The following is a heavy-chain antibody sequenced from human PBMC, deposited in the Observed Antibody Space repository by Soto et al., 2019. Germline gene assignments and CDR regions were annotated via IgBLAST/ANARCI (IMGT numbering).Heavy chain of an antibody. J-gene: IGHJ4*02. Sequence: GASVEVTCKASGGTFSSYAISWARQATGQGLEWMGGIIPIFGTANYAQKFQGRVTITADKSTSTAYMELSSLRSEDTAVYYCARVGGGSPALLWFGESSMDYYFDYWGQGTLVTVSS. D-gene: IGHD3-10*01. CDR2: IIPIFGTA. CDR3: ARVGGGSPALLWFGESSMDYYFDY. V-gene: IGHV1-69*06. CDR1: GGTFSSYA.